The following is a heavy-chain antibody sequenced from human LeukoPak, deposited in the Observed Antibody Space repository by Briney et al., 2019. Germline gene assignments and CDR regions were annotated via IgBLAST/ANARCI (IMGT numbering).Heavy chain of an antibody. J-gene: IGHJ3*02. CDR1: GYTFTSYG. CDR3: ARNWVKGSQEANDAFDI. Sequence: GASVKVSCKASGYTFTSYGISWVRQAPGQGLEWMGWISAYNGNTNYAQKLQGRVTMTTDTSTSTAYMELRSLRSDDTAVYYCARNWVKGSQEANDAFDIWGQGTMVTVSS. CDR2: ISAYNGNT. V-gene: IGHV1-18*01. D-gene: IGHD3-16*01.